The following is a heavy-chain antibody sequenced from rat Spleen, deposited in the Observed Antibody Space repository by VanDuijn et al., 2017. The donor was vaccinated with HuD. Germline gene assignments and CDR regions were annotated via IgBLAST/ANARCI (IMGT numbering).Heavy chain of an antibody. V-gene: IGHV5S23*01. CDR3: ARRHYDGAYGYFDF. CDR2: ITPSGLTT. Sequence: EVQLVESGGGLVQPGRSLKLSCAASGFTFSNYDMAWVRQAPTKGLQWVAAITPSGLTTHYRDSMKGRFTISRENAKATLYLQMDSLRSEDTATYYCARRHYDGAYGYFDFWGPGTMVTVSS. J-gene: IGHJ1*01. CDR1: GFTFSNYD. D-gene: IGHD1-12*02.